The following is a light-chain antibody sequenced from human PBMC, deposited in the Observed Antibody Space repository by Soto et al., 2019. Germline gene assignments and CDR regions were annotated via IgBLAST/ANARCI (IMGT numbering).Light chain of an antibody. Sequence: QTVVTQEPSFSVSPGGTVTPTCGLSSGSVSTGHFPSWYQQTPGQAPRTLIYGTNSRSSGVPDRFSGSILGTKAALTITGAQADDESDYYCVLYMGGGTYVFGAGTKLTVL. CDR3: VLYMGGGTYV. CDR2: GTN. CDR1: SGSVSTGHF. V-gene: IGLV8-61*01. J-gene: IGLJ1*01.